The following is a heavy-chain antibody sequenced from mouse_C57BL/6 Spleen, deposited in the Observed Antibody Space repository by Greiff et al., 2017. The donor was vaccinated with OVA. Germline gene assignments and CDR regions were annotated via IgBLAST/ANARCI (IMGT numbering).Heavy chain of an antibody. V-gene: IGHV1-81*01. CDR3: GRKHVDRGLAD. CDR2: IYPRGGNT. D-gene: IGHD2-14*01. Sequence: VQLQQSGAELARPGASVKLSCKASGYTFTSYGISWVKQRPGQGLEWIGEIYPRGGNTYYNETFKGKATLTADKSSSTAYMELRSLTSEDAAVYFCGRKHVDRGLADWGQGTLVTVAA. CDR1: GYTFTSYG. J-gene: IGHJ3*01.